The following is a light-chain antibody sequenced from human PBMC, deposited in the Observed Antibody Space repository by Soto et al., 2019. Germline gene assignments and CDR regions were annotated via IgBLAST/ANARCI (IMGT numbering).Light chain of an antibody. Sequence: EIVMTQSPATLSVSPGERATLSCRASQSVSSYLAWYQQKPGQPPRLLIYGASTRATGIPAWFSGSGSGTEFTLTISSLQSEDFAVYYCQQYNSYTFGQGTKLEIK. CDR1: QSVSSY. V-gene: IGKV3-15*01. CDR3: QQYNSYT. CDR2: GAS. J-gene: IGKJ2*01.